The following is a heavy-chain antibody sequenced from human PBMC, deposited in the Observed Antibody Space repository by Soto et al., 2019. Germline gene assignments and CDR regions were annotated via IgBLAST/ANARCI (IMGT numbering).Heavy chain of an antibody. V-gene: IGHV4-61*05. CDR3: ARLGAYYQSLDP. J-gene: IGHJ5*02. CDR2: IYYAGTT. Sequence: SETLSLTCSVSGGSISSGPYSWGWIRQPPGKGLEWIGYIYYAGTTSFNPSLKSRATISLETSKSQFSLRLTSVTAADTAVYYCARLGAYYQSLDPWGPGTLVTVSS. CDR1: GGSISSGPYS. D-gene: IGHD2-21*01.